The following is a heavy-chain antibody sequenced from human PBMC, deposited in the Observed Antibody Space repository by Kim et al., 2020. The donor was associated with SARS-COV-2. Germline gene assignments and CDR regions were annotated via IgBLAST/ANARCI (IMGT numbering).Heavy chain of an antibody. J-gene: IGHJ4*02. Sequence: SETLSLTCTVSGYSISGYCWGWMRQSPGKGLEWIGTICHTGSTYYNPSLKSRVTLSVDTPKNQFSLRLSSVTAADTALYYCARVCSGGRCLDYWGQGTLVTVSS. V-gene: IGHV4-38-2*02. D-gene: IGHD2-15*01. CDR1: GYSISGYC. CDR3: ARVCSGGRCLDY. CDR2: ICHTGST.